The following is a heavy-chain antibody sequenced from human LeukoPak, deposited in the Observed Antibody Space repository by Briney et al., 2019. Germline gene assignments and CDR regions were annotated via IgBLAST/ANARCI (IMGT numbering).Heavy chain of an antibody. Sequence: GGSLRLSCAASGFTVSSNYMSWVRQAPGKGLEWVSVISGSGGSTYYADSVKGRFTISRDNSKNTLYLQMNSLRAEDTAVYYCAKTKLGYCSGGSCYSRHYRLDSWGQGTLVTVSS. D-gene: IGHD2-15*01. CDR1: GFTVSSNY. V-gene: IGHV3-23*01. CDR2: ISGSGGST. J-gene: IGHJ4*02. CDR3: AKTKLGYCSGGSCYSRHYRLDS.